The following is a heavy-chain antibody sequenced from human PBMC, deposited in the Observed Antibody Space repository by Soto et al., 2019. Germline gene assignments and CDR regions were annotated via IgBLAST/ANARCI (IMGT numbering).Heavy chain of an antibody. V-gene: IGHV2-5*02. D-gene: IGHD5-18*01. CDR3: AQGIQLWPTLNFDY. Sequence: QITLKESGPTLVKATQTLTLTCTFSGFSLSTSGVGVGWIRQPPGKALEWLALIYWDDDKRYSPSLKSRLTITKDTSKNQVVLTMTYMDPADTATHYCAQGIQLWPTLNFDYWGQGTLVTVSS. CDR1: GFSLSTSGVG. J-gene: IGHJ4*02. CDR2: IYWDDDK.